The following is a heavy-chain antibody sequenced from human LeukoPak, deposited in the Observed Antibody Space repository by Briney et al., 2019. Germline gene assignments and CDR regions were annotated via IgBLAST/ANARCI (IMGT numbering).Heavy chain of an antibody. CDR2: IYTSGST. D-gene: IGHD6-19*01. J-gene: IGHJ3*02. Sequence: SETLSLTCTVSGGSISSYYWSWIRQPAGKGLEWIGRIYTSGSTNYNPSLKSRVTMSVDTSKNQFSLKLSSVTAADTAVYYCARLGGSGWYSGRQAFDIWGQGTMVTVSS. CDR3: ARLGGSGWYSGRQAFDI. V-gene: IGHV4-4*07. CDR1: GGSISSYY.